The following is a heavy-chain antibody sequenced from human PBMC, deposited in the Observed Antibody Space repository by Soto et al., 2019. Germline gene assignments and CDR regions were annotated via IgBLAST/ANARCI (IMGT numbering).Heavy chain of an antibody. V-gene: IGHV1-8*01. CDR3: ARESSRWYWFDP. D-gene: IGHD6-13*01. CDR1: GYTFTSYD. J-gene: IGHJ5*02. CDR2: MNPNSGNT. Sequence: SVKVSCKASGYTFTSYDINWVRQATGQGLEWMGWMNPNSGNTGYAQKFQGRVTMTRNNSIRTAYMELSSLRSEDTAVYYWARESSRWYWFDPWGQGILVTVSS.